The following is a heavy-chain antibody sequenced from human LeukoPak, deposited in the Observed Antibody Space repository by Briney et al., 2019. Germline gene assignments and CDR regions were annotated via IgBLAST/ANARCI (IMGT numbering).Heavy chain of an antibody. CDR2: MKADGSEK. J-gene: IGHJ3*01. CDR1: GFTFNIYW. CDR3: ARPRYTAAYDL. D-gene: IGHD3-16*02. Sequence: GGSLRLSCAASGFTFNIYWMTWVRQAPGKGQEWVANMKADGSEKHYEESVKGRFTIFRDNARNSLYLQMNSLRAEDTAVYYCARPRYTAAYDLWGQGTMVTVSS. V-gene: IGHV3-7*01.